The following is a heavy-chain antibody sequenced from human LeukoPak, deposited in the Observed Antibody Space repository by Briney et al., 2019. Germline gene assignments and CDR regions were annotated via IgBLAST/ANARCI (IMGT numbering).Heavy chain of an antibody. V-gene: IGHV4-61*01. J-gene: IGHJ4*02. Sequence: SETLSLTCAVSGGSVSSGTYQWSWVRQPPGKGPEWIGYISYSGGTNYNPSLKSRVTISIGTSKNQLSLKLSSVTAADTAVYYCARSLGYCSSTSCYGLAYWGQGTLVTVSS. CDR3: ARSLGYCSSTSCYGLAY. CDR1: GGSVSSGTYQ. D-gene: IGHD2-2*03. CDR2: ISYSGGT.